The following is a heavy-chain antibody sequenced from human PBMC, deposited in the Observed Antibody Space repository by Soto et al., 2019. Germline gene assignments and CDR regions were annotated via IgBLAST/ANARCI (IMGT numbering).Heavy chain of an antibody. J-gene: IGHJ4*02. D-gene: IGHD1-26*01. CDR1: GGSISSSSYY. CDR2: IYYSGST. CDR3: ARPSGSCLYYFDY. Sequence: QLQLQESGPGLVKPSETLSLTCTVSGGSISSSSYYWGWIRQPPGKGLEWIGSIYYSGSTYYNPSLKRRVTISVDTSKTQFSLKLSSVTAADTAVYYCARPSGSCLYYFDYWGQGTLVTVSS. V-gene: IGHV4-39*01.